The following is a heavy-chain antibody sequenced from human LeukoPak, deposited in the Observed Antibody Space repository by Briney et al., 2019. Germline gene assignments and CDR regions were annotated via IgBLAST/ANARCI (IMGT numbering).Heavy chain of an antibody. CDR2: IKQDGSEK. D-gene: IGHD2-21*01. V-gene: IGHV3-7*01. CDR3: ARATASNWFDP. CDR1: GFTFSSYW. Sequence: GGSLRLSCAASGFTFSSYWMSWVRQAPGKGLEWVANIKQDGSEKYYVDSVKGRFTISRDNAKNSPYLQMSSLRADDTAVYYCARATASNWFDPWGQGTLVTVSS. J-gene: IGHJ5*02.